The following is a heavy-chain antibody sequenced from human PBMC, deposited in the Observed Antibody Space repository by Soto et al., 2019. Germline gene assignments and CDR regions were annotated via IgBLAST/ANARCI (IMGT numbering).Heavy chain of an antibody. CDR3: AKTARNVFWSGYLRYYYYYMDV. J-gene: IGHJ6*03. CDR1: GGSISSYC. Sequence: SETLSLTCTVSGGSISSYCWSWIRQPPGKGLEWIGYICYSETTNYNPSLKSRVTISVDTSKNQFSLKLSSVTAADTAVYYCAKTARNVFWSGYLRYYYYYMDVWGKGTTVTVS. V-gene: IGHV4-59*01. CDR2: ICYSETT. D-gene: IGHD3-3*01.